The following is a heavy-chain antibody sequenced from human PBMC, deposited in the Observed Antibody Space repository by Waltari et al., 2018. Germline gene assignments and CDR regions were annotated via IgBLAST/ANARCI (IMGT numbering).Heavy chain of an antibody. CDR2: INPSGGST. J-gene: IGHJ3*02. D-gene: IGHD3-10*01. V-gene: IGHV1-46*01. CDR1: GGTFSSYA. Sequence: QVQLVQSGAEVKKPGSSVKVSCKASGGTFSSYAISWVRQAPGQGLEWMGIINPSGGSTSYAQKFQGRVTMTRDTSTSTVYMELSSLRSEDTAVYYCARDGGLDAFDIWGQGTMVTVSS. CDR3: ARDGGLDAFDI.